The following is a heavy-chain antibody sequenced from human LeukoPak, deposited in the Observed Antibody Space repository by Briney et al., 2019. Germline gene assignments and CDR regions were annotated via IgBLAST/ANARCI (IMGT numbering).Heavy chain of an antibody. Sequence: ASVKVSCKASGGTFSSYAISWVRQAPGQGLEWTGWISAYNGNTNYAQKLQGRVTMTTDTSTSTAYMELRSLRSEDTAVYYCARDRTMVRGVMVYWGQGTLVTVSS. V-gene: IGHV1-18*01. CDR2: ISAYNGNT. J-gene: IGHJ4*02. CDR3: ARDRTMVRGVMVY. CDR1: GGTFSSYA. D-gene: IGHD3-10*01.